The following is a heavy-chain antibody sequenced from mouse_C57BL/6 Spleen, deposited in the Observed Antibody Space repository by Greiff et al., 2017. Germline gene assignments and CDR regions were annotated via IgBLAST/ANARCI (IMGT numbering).Heavy chain of an antibody. J-gene: IGHJ3*01. Sequence: QVTLKESGPGLVAPSQSLSITCTVSGFSLTSYGVHWVRQPPGKGLEWLVVIWSDGSTTYNSALKSRLSISKDNSKSQVFLKMNSLQTDDTAMYYCASLDSSGYWFAYWGQGTLVTVSA. CDR1: GFSLTSYG. CDR2: IWSDGST. D-gene: IGHD3-2*02. V-gene: IGHV2-6*03. CDR3: ASLDSSGYWFAY.